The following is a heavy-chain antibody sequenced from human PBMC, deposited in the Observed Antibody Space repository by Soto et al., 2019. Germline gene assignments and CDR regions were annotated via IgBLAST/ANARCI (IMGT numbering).Heavy chain of an antibody. D-gene: IGHD2-21*02. CDR2: VNPNSGDT. Sequence: QVQLVQSGAEVKKPGASVKVSCKASGYSFTSYDMNWVRQAPGQGLDWMGWVNPNSGDTDYAQKFQDRVTMTTATSIRTAYMELSSLRSEDTAVYYCARVSFLAPVTGAEIFDFWGQGTMVTVSS. CDR3: ARVSFLAPVTGAEIFDF. J-gene: IGHJ3*01. CDR1: GYSFTSYD. V-gene: IGHV1-8*01.